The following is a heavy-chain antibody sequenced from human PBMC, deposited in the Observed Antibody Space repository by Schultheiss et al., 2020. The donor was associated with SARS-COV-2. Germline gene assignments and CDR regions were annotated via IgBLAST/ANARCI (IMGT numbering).Heavy chain of an antibody. J-gene: IGHJ5*02. Sequence: SETLSLTCTVSGGSISSYYWSWIRQPPGKGLEWIGYIYYSGSTNYNPSLKSRVTISVDTSKNQFSLKLSSVTAADTAVYYCARDRSWFDPWGQGTLVTVSS. CDR2: IYYSGST. V-gene: IGHV4-59*12. CDR1: GGSISSYY. CDR3: ARDRSWFDP.